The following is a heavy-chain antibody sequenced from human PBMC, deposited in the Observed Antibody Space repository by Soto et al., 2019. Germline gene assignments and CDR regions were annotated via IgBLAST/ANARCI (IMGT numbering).Heavy chain of an antibody. CDR1: GGSFSGYY. V-gene: IGHV4-34*01. D-gene: IGHD5-18*01. CDR3: ASTQQLPPGGWFDP. CDR2: INHSGST. Sequence: PSETLSLTCAVYGGSFSGYYWSWIRQPPGKGLEWIGEINHSGSTNYNPSLKSRVTISVDTSKNQFSLKLSSVTAADTAVYYCASTQQLPPGGWFDPWGQGTLVTVSS. J-gene: IGHJ5*02.